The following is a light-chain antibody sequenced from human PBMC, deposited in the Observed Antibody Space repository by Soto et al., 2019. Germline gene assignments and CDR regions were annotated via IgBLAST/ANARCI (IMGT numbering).Light chain of an antibody. CDR3: SSYSRTNTLV. CDR2: DVT. CDR1: SSDVGTYNY. J-gene: IGLJ2*01. V-gene: IGLV2-14*01. Sequence: QSVLTQPASVSGSPGQSITISCTGTSSDVGTYNYVCWYQQHPGKAPKLMIYDVTYRPSGVSNRFSASKSGNTASLTISGLQGEDEADYYCSSYSRTNTLVFGGGTKLTVL.